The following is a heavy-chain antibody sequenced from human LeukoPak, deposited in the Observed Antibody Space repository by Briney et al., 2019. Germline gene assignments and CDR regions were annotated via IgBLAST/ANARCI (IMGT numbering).Heavy chain of an antibody. CDR1: GFTFDDYG. CDR3: AKSGWAKPGYCSGGSCYPRRGPEYFQH. D-gene: IGHD2-15*01. J-gene: IGHJ1*01. CDR2: INWNGGST. Sequence: PGGSLRLSCAASGFTFDDYGMSWVRQAPGKGLEWVSGINWNGGSTGYADSVKGRFTISRDNAKNSLYLQMNSLRAEDTALYYCAKSGWAKPGYCSGGSCYPRRGPEYFQHWGQGTLVTVSS. V-gene: IGHV3-20*04.